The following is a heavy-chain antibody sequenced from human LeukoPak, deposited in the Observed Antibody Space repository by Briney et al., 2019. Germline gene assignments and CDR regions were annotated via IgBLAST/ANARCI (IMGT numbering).Heavy chain of an antibody. CDR1: GFTFSSYY. Sequence: GGSLRLSCAASGFTFSSYYMSWVRQAPGKGLEWVSVIYSGGSTYYSDAVKGRFTICRDNSKNTLYLQMNSLRAEDTAVYYCARVVVAAFDAFDIWGQGTMVTVSS. CDR2: IYSGGST. V-gene: IGHV3-66*01. D-gene: IGHD2-15*01. J-gene: IGHJ3*02. CDR3: ARVVVAAFDAFDI.